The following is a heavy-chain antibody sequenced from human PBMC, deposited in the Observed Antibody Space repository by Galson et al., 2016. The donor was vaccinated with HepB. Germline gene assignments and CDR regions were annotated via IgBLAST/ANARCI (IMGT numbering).Heavy chain of an antibody. CDR2: ISFDESDK. CDR3: ARVRGRRGPAALDY. CDR1: GFTFSSYP. J-gene: IGHJ4*01. Sequence: SLRLSCAVSGFTFSSYPMHWVRQAPGKGLEWVAVISFDESDKYYADFVKGRFTISRDNSKNTLYLQMNSLRAEDTAFYYCARVRGRRGPAALDYWGHGTRVTVSS. D-gene: IGHD2-2*01. V-gene: IGHV3-30*03.